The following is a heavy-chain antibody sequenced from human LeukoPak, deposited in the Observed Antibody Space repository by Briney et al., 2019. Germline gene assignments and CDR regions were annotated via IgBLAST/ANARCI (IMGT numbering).Heavy chain of an antibody. CDR1: GYTFTSYG. J-gene: IGHJ4*02. CDR2: ISAYNGNT. Sequence: ASVKVSCKASGYTFTSYGISWVRQAPGQGLEWMGWISAYNGNTNYAKKLQGRVTMTTDTSTSTAYMELRSLRSDDTAVYYCARVEITMVRGPDRVDYWGQGTLVAVSS. D-gene: IGHD3-10*01. CDR3: ARVEITMVRGPDRVDY. V-gene: IGHV1-18*04.